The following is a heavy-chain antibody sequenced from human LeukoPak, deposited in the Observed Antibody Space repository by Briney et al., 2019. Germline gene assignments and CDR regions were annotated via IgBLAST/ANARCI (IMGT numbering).Heavy chain of an antibody. D-gene: IGHD3-10*01. CDR3: ARSPITMVRGVAYYFDY. CDR2: IGTAGDT. V-gene: IGHV3-13*01. J-gene: IGHJ4*02. Sequence: GSLRLSCAASGFTFSSYDMHWVRQATGKGLEWVSAIGTAGDTYYPGSVKGRFTISRENAKNSLYLQMNSLRAGGTAVYYCARSPITMVRGVAYYFDYWGQGTLVTVSS. CDR1: GFTFSSYD.